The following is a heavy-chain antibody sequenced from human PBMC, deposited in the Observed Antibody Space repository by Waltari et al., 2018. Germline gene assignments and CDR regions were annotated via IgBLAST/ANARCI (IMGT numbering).Heavy chain of an antibody. Sequence: EVLLVESGGGRGKPGGALGLPCAASGFTFRSYSRNWVRQAPGKGLEWVSSISSSGSYTHYVDSVKGRFTISRDNAKNSLYLQMNTLRAEDTAVYYCARGGWGFYLDDWGQGTLVTSSS. D-gene: IGHD7-27*01. V-gene: IGHV3-21*02. CDR2: ISSSGSYT. J-gene: IGHJ4*02. CDR3: ARGGWGFYLDD. CDR1: GFTFRSYS.